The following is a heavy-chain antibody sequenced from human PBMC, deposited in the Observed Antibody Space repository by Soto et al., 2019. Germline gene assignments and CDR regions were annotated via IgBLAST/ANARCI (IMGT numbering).Heavy chain of an antibody. CDR3: ARDGGGSTFFFDY. V-gene: IGHV3-11*01. CDR1: GFIFSDYF. CDR2: ISGSGSTI. D-gene: IGHD3-16*01. Sequence: PGGSLRLSCAASGFIFSDYFMTWIRQAPGKGLEWVSYISGSGSTIYYADSVKGRFTISRDNAKNSLYLQMNSLRAEDTAVYYCARDGGGSTFFFDYWGQATLVTVSS. J-gene: IGHJ4*02.